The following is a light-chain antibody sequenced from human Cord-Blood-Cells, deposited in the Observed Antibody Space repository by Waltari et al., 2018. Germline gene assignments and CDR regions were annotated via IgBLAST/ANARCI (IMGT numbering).Light chain of an antibody. V-gene: IGKV1-39*01. Sequence: DIQMTQSPSPLSASVGDRVTITCPESQSISSYLNWYQQKPGKAPKLRIYAASSLQSGVPSRFSGSGSGTDFTLTISSLQPEDFATYYCQQGYSTPLTFGGGTKVEIK. CDR1: QSISSY. CDR2: AAS. CDR3: QQGYSTPLT. J-gene: IGKJ4*01.